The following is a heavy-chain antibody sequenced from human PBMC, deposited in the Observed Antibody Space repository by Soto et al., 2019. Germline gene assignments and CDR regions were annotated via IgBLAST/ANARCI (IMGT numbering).Heavy chain of an antibody. CDR2: VIPMLRMS. CDR1: GDTFNFYT. CDR3: ATNYGSGSTHFDY. D-gene: IGHD3-10*01. V-gene: IGHV1-69*02. J-gene: IGHJ4*02. Sequence: QVQLVQSGAEVRKPGSSVKVSCTASGDTFNFYTISWVRQAPGQGLEWMGRVIPMLRMSNYAQKFQGRVPISADKATRTAYMAGGSMRPDDTAVYYCATNYGSGSTHFDYGGQGTLVTVSS.